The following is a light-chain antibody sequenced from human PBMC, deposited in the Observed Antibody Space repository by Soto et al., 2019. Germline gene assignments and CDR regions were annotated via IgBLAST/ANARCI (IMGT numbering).Light chain of an antibody. CDR3: SAHGGTNPYV. CDR1: ASDTGGYTF. Sequence: QSALTQPPSASGSPGQSVAISCTGTASDTGGYTFVSWYQQHPGKAPKLLIYDVNKRPSGVPDRFSGSKSGNTASLTVSGLQAEDEADYYCSAHGGTNPYVFGTGTKLTVL. V-gene: IGLV2-8*01. J-gene: IGLJ1*01. CDR2: DVN.